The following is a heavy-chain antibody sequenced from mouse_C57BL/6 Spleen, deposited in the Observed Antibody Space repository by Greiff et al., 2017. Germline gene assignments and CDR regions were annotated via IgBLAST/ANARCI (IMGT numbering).Heavy chain of an antibody. CDR1: GFSFTSYG. J-gene: IGHJ3*01. D-gene: IGHD1-1*01. V-gene: IGHV2-3*01. Sequence: QVQLKESGPGLVAPSQCLSISCTVSGFSFTSYGISWVRQPPGKGLEWLGVICGDGSTNYYSAIIYRLSISKDNSKSQVFLKLNSLRTDDTATYYCATYGSSYGFADWGQGTLVTVSA. CDR2: ICGDGST. CDR3: ATYGSSYGFAD.